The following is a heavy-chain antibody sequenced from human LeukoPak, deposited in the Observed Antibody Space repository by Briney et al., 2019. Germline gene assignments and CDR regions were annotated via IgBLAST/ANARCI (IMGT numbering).Heavy chain of an antibody. Sequence: PGGSLRLSCAASGFTFSTYAMSWARQAPGKGLEWVSGISGSGGSTYYADSVKGRFTISRDNSNNTLYLQMNSLRAEDTAVYYCARDRYYGSGSYYVDYWGQGTLVTVSS. V-gene: IGHV3-23*01. J-gene: IGHJ4*02. CDR2: ISGSGGST. CDR1: GFTFSTYA. CDR3: ARDRYYGSGSYYVDY. D-gene: IGHD3-10*01.